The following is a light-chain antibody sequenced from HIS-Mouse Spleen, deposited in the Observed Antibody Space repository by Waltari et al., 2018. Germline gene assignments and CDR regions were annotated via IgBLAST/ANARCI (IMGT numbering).Light chain of an antibody. Sequence: SYELTQPPSVSGSPGQTASSTCPGDKLGDKFACWYQQKPGQSPVLVIYQDSKRPSGIPERFSGSNSGNTATLTISGTQAMDEADYYCQAWDSSTVVFGGGTKLTVL. CDR3: QAWDSSTVV. V-gene: IGLV3-1*01. CDR1: KLGDKF. J-gene: IGLJ2*01. CDR2: QDS.